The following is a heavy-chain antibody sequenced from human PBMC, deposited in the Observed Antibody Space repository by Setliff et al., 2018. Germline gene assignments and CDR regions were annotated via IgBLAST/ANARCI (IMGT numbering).Heavy chain of an antibody. CDR2: FDPEDGET. D-gene: IGHD3-9*01. CDR1: GYTLTELS. J-gene: IGHJ4*02. V-gene: IGHV1-24*01. Sequence: GASVKVSCKVSGYTLTELSMHWVRQAPGKGLEWMGGFDPEDGETIYAQKFQGRVTMTEDTSTDTAYMELSSLRSEDTAVYYCATGSPLRYFDWSPGGYWGQGTQVTVSS. CDR3: ATGSPLRYFDWSPGGY.